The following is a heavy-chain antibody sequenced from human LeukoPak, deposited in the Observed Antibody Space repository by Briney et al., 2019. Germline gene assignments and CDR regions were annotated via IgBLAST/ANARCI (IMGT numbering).Heavy chain of an antibody. CDR2: IIPIFGTA. J-gene: IGHJ6*03. D-gene: IGHD2-21*01. CDR3: ARDVRDDYYYYYYMDV. CDR1: GGTFSSYA. V-gene: IGHV1-69*05. Sequence: GASVKVSCKASGGTFSSYAISWVRQAPGQGLEWMGGIIPIFGTANYAQKFQGRVTITTDESTSTAYMELSSLRSEDTAVYYCARDVRDDYYYYYYMDVWGKGTTVTVSS.